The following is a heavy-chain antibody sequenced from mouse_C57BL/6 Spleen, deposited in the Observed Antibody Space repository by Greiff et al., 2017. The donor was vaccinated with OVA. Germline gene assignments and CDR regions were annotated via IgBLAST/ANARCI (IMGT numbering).Heavy chain of an antibody. CDR1: GYAFSSYW. Sequence: VKLMESGAELVKPGASVKISCKASGYAFSSYWMNWVKQRPGKGLEWIGQIYPGDGDTNYNGKFKGKATLTADKSSSTAYMQLSSLTSEDSAVDFCARAGGYECFDYWGQGTTLTVSS. V-gene: IGHV1-80*01. J-gene: IGHJ2*01. CDR2: IYPGDGDT. CDR3: ARAGGYECFDY. D-gene: IGHD2-2*01.